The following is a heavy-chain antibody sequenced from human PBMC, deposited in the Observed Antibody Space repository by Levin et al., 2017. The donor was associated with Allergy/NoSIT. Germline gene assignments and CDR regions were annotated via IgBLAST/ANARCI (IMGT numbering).Heavy chain of an antibody. V-gene: IGHV4-4*02. D-gene: IGHD1-26*01. J-gene: IGHJ5*02. Sequence: PSETLSLTCTVFGDSFSGRNWWSWVRQPPGKGLEWIGEIFHNGSTSYNPSLKSRVTISEDKSKNQFSLRLRSVTAADTAGYYCAGVPVAVLGPTSWFDPWGQGTLVTVSS. CDR3: AGVPVAVLGPTSWFDP. CDR2: IFHNGST. CDR1: GDSFSGRNW.